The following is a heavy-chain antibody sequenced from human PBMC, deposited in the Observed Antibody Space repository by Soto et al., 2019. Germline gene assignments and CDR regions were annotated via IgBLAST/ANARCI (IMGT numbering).Heavy chain of an antibody. V-gene: IGHV3-21*01. D-gene: IGHD3-10*01. CDR3: ASPLLWFGEQADAFEI. J-gene: IGHJ3*02. Sequence: EVQLVESGGGLVKPGGSLRLSCAASGFTFSSYSMNWVRQAPGKGLEWVSSISSSSSYIYYADSVKGRFTISRDNAKNSLYLQMNSLRAEDTGVYYCASPLLWFGEQADAFEIWGQGTMVTVSS. CDR1: GFTFSSYS. CDR2: ISSSSSYI.